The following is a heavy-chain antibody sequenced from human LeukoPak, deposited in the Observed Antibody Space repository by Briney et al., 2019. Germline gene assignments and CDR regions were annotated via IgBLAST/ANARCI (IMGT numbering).Heavy chain of an antibody. V-gene: IGHV4-59*08. CDR3: ARQEPCSSTSCSRGYFDY. CDR2: IYYSGST. CDR1: GHSISSGYY. D-gene: IGHD2-2*01. J-gene: IGHJ4*02. Sequence: SETLSLTCTVSGHSISSGYYWGWIRQPPGKGLEWIGYIYYSGSTNYNPSLKSRVTISVDTSKNQFSLKLSSVTAADTAVYYCARQEPCSSTSCSRGYFDYWGQGTLVTVSS.